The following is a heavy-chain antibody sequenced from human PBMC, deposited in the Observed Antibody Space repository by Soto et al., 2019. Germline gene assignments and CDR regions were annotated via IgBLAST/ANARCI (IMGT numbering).Heavy chain of an antibody. D-gene: IGHD3-22*01. Sequence: GASVQVSCKASGYTFTNSGISWVRQAPGQGLEWMGWIGAYNGHTKYAQKLQGRVTMTTDTSTSTAYMELRSLKSDDTAVYYCAREDYYDSSGYLPVRYYFGMDVWGQGTTVTVS. CDR1: GYTFTNSG. V-gene: IGHV1-18*01. CDR2: IGAYNGHT. J-gene: IGHJ6*02. CDR3: AREDYYDSSGYLPVRYYFGMDV.